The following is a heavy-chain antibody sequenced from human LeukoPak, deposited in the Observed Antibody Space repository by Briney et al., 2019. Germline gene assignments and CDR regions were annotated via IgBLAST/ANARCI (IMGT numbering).Heavy chain of an antibody. CDR1: GFSLNASGMC. D-gene: IGHD7-27*01. Sequence: ESGPALVKPTQTLTLTCTFSGFSLNASGMCVSWIRQPPGKALEWLARIDWDDDTYYSTSLNTRLTISKDTSKNQVVLTMTNMDPVDTATCYCARMNRGNYFDYWGQGTLVTVSS. CDR3: ARMNRGNYFDY. V-gene: IGHV2-70*11. CDR2: IDWDDDT. J-gene: IGHJ4*02.